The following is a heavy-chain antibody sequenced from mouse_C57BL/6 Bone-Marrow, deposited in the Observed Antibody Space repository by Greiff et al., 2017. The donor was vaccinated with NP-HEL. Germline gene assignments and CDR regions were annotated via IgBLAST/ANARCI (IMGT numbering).Heavy chain of an antibody. CDR3: ARVEQAGLAY. Sequence: QVQLQQPGPELVKPGASVKLSCKASGYAFSSSWMNWVKQRPGQGLEWIGRIYPADGDTNYNGKFKGKATLTADKSSSTAYMQLSSLTSEDSAVYFCARVEQAGLAYWGQGTLVTVSA. CDR1: GYAFSSSW. D-gene: IGHD3-2*02. J-gene: IGHJ3*01. CDR2: IYPADGDT. V-gene: IGHV1-82*01.